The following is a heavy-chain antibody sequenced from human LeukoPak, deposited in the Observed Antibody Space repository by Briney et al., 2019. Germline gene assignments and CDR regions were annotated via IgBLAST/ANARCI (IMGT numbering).Heavy chain of an antibody. CDR1: GGSISSYY. D-gene: IGHD5-12*01. V-gene: IGHV4-59*01. CDR3: ARDRGYSGYNDY. CDR2: IYYSGST. Sequence: PSETLSLTCTVSGGSISSYYWSWIRQPPGKGLEWIGYIYYSGSTNYNPSLKSRVTISVDTSKNQFSLKLSSVTAADTAVYYCARDRGYSGYNDYWGQGTLVTVSS. J-gene: IGHJ4*02.